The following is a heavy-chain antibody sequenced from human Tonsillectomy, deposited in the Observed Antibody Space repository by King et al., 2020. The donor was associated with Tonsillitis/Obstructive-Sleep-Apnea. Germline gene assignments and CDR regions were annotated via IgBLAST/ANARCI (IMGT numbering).Heavy chain of an antibody. CDR2: ISAYNGNT. J-gene: IGHJ4*02. CDR3: ARGKGVISGLDY. CDR1: GYTFTSYG. V-gene: IGHV1-18*01. Sequence: HVQLVESGAEVKKPGASVKVSCKASGYTFTSYGISWVRQAPGQGLEWMGCISAYNGNTNYAQKLQGRVTMTTYTSTSTASMELRRLIFDDTAVYYCARGKGVISGLDYCGQGNLLTVSS. D-gene: IGHD2/OR15-2a*01.